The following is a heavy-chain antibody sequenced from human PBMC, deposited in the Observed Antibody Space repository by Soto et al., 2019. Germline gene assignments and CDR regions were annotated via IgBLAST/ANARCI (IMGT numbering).Heavy chain of an antibody. Sequence: QVRLVQSGAEVKRPGASVKVSCKTYGYSFTVYGIIWVRQAPGQGLEWMGWMSTYTGDTNYARKFRGRVTMTTDISASTASMELRRLTSDDTAVYYCARDPGGATGFDPWGQGTPVIVST. J-gene: IGHJ5*02. V-gene: IGHV1-18*01. D-gene: IGHD3-10*01. CDR2: MSTYTGDT. CDR3: ARDPGGATGFDP. CDR1: GYSFTVYG.